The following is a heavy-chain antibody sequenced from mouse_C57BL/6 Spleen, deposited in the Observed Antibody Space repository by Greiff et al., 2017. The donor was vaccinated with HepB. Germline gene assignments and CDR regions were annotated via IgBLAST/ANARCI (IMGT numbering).Heavy chain of an antibody. J-gene: IGHJ3*01. V-gene: IGHV1-15*01. D-gene: IGHD2-5*01. CDR1: GYTFTDYE. Sequence: QVQLQQSGAELVRPGASVTLSCKASGYTFTDYEMHWVNQTPVQGLEWIGAIDPETGGTAYNQKFKGKAILTADKSSSTAYMELRSLTSEDSAVYYCKRGSNYGGAWFAYWGQGTLVTVSA. CDR3: KRGSNYGGAWFAY. CDR2: IDPETGGT.